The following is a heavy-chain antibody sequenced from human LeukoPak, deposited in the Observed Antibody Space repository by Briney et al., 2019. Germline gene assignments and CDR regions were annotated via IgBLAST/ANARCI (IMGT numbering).Heavy chain of an antibody. CDR2: INPNSGGT. CDR1: GYTFTCYY. V-gene: IGHV1-2*02. Sequence: ASVKVSCKASGYTFTCYYMHWVRQAPGQGLEWMGWINPNSGGTNYAQKFQGRVTMTRDTSISTAYMELSRLRSDDTAVYYCARDQWELLSGAFDIWGQGTMVTVSS. CDR3: ARDQWELLSGAFDI. J-gene: IGHJ3*02. D-gene: IGHD1-26*01.